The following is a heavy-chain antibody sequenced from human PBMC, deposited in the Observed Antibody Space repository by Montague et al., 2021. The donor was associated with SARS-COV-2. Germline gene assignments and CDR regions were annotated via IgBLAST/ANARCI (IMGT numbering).Heavy chain of an antibody. Sequence: SETLSLTCAVSDGSISSPNWWNWVRQPPWKGLEWIGEIYYAGNTNYNPSLKSRVTIFIDKSKNHFSLQLSSVTAADTAVYYCARGGTYHYGMDVWGQGTTVAVSS. CDR2: IYYAGNT. J-gene: IGHJ6*02. CDR1: DGSISSPNW. CDR3: ARGGTYHYGMDV. V-gene: IGHV4-4*02. D-gene: IGHD3-16*01.